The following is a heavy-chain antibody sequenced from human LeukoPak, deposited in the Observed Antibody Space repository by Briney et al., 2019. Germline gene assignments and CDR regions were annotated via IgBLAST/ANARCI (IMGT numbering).Heavy chain of an antibody. D-gene: IGHD3-22*01. CDR1: GFTFSSYW. Sequence: GGSLRLSCAASGFTFSSYWMYWVRQAPGKGLVWVSRINSDGSSTSYADSVKGRFTISRDNAKNTLYLQLHSLRAEDTSVYYCARVYYYDSSGYFQWYLDYWGQGTLVTVSS. V-gene: IGHV3-74*01. CDR2: INSDGSST. CDR3: ARVYYYDSSGYFQWYLDY. J-gene: IGHJ4*02.